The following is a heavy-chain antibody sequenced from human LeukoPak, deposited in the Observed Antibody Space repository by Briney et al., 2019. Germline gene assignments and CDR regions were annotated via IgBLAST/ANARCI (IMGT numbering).Heavy chain of an antibody. CDR3: AKIVVLAAIGGYYFDY. CDR1: GFTFSSYG. J-gene: IGHJ4*02. CDR2: ISYDGGNK. Sequence: PGRSLRLSCAASGFTFSSYGMHWVRQAPGKGLEWVAVISYDGGNKYYADSVKGRFTISRDNSKNTLYLQMNSLRAEDTAVYYCAKIVVLAAIGGYYFDYWGQGTLVTVSS. V-gene: IGHV3-30*18. D-gene: IGHD2-2*01.